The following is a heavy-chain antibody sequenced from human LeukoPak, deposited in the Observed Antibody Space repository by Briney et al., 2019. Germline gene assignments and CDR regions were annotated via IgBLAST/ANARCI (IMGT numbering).Heavy chain of an antibody. J-gene: IGHJ4*02. CDR2: ISGNGGST. CDR1: GFTFSNYA. Sequence: PGGSLRLSCAASGFTFSNYAMSWVRQAPGKGLEWVSGISGNGGSTYYADSVKGRFTISRDNSKNTLYLQMNSLRAEDTAVYYCAKTSNLVTDYWGQGTLVTVSS. V-gene: IGHV3-23*01. CDR3: AKTSNLVTDY. D-gene: IGHD1-26*01.